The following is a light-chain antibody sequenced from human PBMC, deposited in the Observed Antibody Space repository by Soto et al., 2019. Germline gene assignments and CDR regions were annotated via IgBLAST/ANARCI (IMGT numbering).Light chain of an antibody. V-gene: IGKV4-1*01. CDR1: QSLLYSSNNKNH. CDR2: WSS. Sequence: DIVMTQSPDSLAVSLGERASINCKSSQSLLYSSNNKNHLAWYQQQPGQPPKLLIYWSSTRESGVPDRFSGSGSGTDFNLTINSLQAEDVAVYYCQQYYTTPWTFGQGAKVEI. CDR3: QQYYTTPWT. J-gene: IGKJ1*01.